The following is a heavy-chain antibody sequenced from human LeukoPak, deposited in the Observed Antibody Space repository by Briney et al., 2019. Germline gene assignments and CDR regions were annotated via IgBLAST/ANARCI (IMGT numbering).Heavy chain of an antibody. CDR2: ISYDGSNK. Sequence: GGSLRLSRAASGFTFSSYGMHWVRQAPGKGLEWVAVISYDGSNKYYADSVKGRFTISRDNSKNTLYLQMNSLRAEDTAVYYCAKEILRYFDWLPPDYYGMDVWGKGTTVTVSS. V-gene: IGHV3-30*18. CDR1: GFTFSSYG. CDR3: AKEILRYFDWLPPDYYGMDV. J-gene: IGHJ6*04. D-gene: IGHD3-9*01.